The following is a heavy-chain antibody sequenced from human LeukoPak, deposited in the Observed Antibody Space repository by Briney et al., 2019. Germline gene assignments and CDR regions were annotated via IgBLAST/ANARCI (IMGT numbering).Heavy chain of an antibody. V-gene: IGHV4-34*01. CDR3: ARGYDYGDY. Sequence: SETLSLTCAVYGGSFSGYYWSWIRQPPGKGLEWIGEINHSGSTNYNPSLKSRVTISVDTSKNQFSLKLSSVTAADTAVYYCARGYDYGDYWGQGTLATVSS. CDR2: INHSGST. J-gene: IGHJ4*02. CDR1: GGSFSGYY. D-gene: IGHD4-17*01.